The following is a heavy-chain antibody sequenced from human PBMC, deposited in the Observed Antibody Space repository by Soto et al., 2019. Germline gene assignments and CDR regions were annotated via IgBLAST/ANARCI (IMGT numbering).Heavy chain of an antibody. D-gene: IGHD3-10*01. CDR2: IYYSGST. Sequence: SETLSLTCTVSGGSISSSSYYWGWIRQPPGKGLEWIGSIYYSGSTYYNPSLKSRVTISVDTSKNQFSLKLSSVTAADTAVYYCARHWYYYGSGSYQDRDDAFDIWGQGTMVTVSS. CDR3: ARHWYYYGSGSYQDRDDAFDI. CDR1: GGSISSSSYY. V-gene: IGHV4-39*01. J-gene: IGHJ3*02.